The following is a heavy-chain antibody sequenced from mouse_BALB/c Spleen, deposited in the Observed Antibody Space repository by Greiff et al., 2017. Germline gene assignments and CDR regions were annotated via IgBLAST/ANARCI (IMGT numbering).Heavy chain of an antibody. D-gene: IGHD2-3*01. J-gene: IGHJ4*01. CDR1: GFTFSSFG. CDR2: ISSGSSTI. V-gene: IGHV5-17*02. Sequence: EVKLVESGGGLVQPGGSRKLSCAASGFTFSSFGMHWVRQAPEKGLEWVAYISSGSSTINYADTVKGRFTISRDNPKNTLFLQMTSLRSEDTAMYYCSRSKDGYFGAMDYWGQGTSVTVSS. CDR3: SRSKDGYFGAMDY.